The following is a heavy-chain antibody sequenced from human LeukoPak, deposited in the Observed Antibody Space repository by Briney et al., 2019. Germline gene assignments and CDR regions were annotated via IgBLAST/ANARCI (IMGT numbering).Heavy chain of an antibody. V-gene: IGHV3-23*05. J-gene: IGHJ4*02. D-gene: IGHD5-24*01. CDR3: AKDRNPDGKNSLDY. CDR1: GFIFSGYA. Sequence: SGSLRLSCEGSGFIFSGYAMAWVRQTPEKGLEWVALIYRRGGTTYYADSVKGRFTIPRDHSRVTVYLQIESLRVGDTVLYFCAKDRNPDGKNSLDYWGQGTQVTVSS. CDR2: IYRRGGTT.